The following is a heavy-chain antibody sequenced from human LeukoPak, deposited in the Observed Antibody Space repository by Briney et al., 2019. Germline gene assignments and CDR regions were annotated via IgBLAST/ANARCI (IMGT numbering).Heavy chain of an antibody. CDR1: GGSVSNYY. CDR2: IYYSGDT. CDR3: ARVLVGDYVNFDY. J-gene: IGHJ4*02. Sequence: SETLSLTCTVSGGSVSNYYWSWIRQPPGKGLEWIRYIYYSGDTNYNPSLKSRVTLSVDMSKNHFSLKLNSVTAADTAVYYCARVLVGDYVNFDYWGQGTLVTVSS. V-gene: IGHV4-59*02. D-gene: IGHD4-17*01.